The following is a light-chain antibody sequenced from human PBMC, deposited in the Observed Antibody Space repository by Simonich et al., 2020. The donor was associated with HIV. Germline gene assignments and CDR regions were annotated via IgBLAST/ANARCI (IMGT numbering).Light chain of an antibody. Sequence: EIVMTQSPATLSVYPGERATLSYKSTQSVSSNLAWYQQKPGLAPRLLIYGASTRATGIPARFSGSGSGTDFTLTISRLEPEDLAVYYCQQYGSSPWTFGQGTKVEIK. CDR2: GAS. V-gene: IGKV3-15*01. J-gene: IGKJ1*01. CDR1: QSVSSN. CDR3: QQYGSSPWT.